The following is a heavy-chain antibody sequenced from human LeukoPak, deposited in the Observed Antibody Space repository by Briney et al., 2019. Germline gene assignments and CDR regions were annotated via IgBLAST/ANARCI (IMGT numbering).Heavy chain of an antibody. CDR3: ARTTTKPTPDVFDI. V-gene: IGHV4-59*01. CDR1: GGSINFYY. D-gene: IGHD1-1*01. CDR2: IYYSGST. J-gene: IGHJ3*02. Sequence: SETLSLTCTISGGSINFYYWSWIRQPPGKGLDWIGNIYYSGSTNYNPSLKGRVTISLDTSKSQFSLRLTSVTAADTAVYYCARTTTKPTPDVFDIWGQGTKVTVSS.